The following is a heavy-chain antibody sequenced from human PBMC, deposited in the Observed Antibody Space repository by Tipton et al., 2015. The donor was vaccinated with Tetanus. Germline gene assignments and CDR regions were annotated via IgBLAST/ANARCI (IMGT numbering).Heavy chain of an antibody. J-gene: IGHJ4*02. CDR1: GGSFSGYY. Sequence: TLSLTCAVFGGSFSGYYWNWIRQPPGKGLEWIGQIDHSGSTSYNPSLKSRVTISVDTSKNQFSLNLSSVTAADTAVYYCARWETVTTKKSYWGQGTLVPVSS. V-gene: IGHV4-34*01. CDR3: ARWETVTTKKSY. D-gene: IGHD4-17*01. CDR2: IDHSGST.